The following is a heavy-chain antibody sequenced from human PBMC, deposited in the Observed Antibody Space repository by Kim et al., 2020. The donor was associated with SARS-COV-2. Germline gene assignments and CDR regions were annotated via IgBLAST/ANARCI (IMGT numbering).Heavy chain of an antibody. J-gene: IGHJ3*02. CDR1: GFTFSSYS. CDR3: ARDRSGYSSGWFTDAFDI. V-gene: IGHV3-48*01. D-gene: IGHD6-19*01. CDR2: ISSSSSTI. Sequence: GGSLRLSCAASGFTFSSYSMNWVRQAPGKGLEWVSYISSSSSTIYYADSVKGRFTISRDNAKNSLYLQMNSLRAEDTAVYYCARDRSGYSSGWFTDAFDICGQGQMVTVSS.